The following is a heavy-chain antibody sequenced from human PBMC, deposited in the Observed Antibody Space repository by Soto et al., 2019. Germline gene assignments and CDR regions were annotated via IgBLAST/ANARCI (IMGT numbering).Heavy chain of an antibody. V-gene: IGHV2-5*02. Sequence: QITLKESGPTVVKPTETLTLTCTFSGFSLTTSGVGVGWGRQSSGKAPEWLALSYWDDDKRYSTSLNSRLIITKDTSKNHVVLPMANVDPADTATYYCAHRVLRTVFGLVTTTAIYFDFWGLGTPVVVSS. CDR3: AHRVLRTVFGLVTTTAIYFDF. CDR1: GFSLTTSGVG. CDR2: SYWDDDK. J-gene: IGHJ4*02. D-gene: IGHD3-3*01.